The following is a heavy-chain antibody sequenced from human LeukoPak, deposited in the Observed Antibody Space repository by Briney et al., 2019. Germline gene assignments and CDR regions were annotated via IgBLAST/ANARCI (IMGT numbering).Heavy chain of an antibody. D-gene: IGHD1-26*01. J-gene: IGHJ4*02. Sequence: AGGSLRLSCAASGFTFSSYAMSWVRQAPGKGLEWVSDINGSGGSIYYADSVKGRFTISRGNSKNTLYLQMNSLRAEDTAVYYCAKVTSGSAKTSTDYWGQGTLVTVSS. CDR1: GFTFSSYA. CDR2: INGSGGSI. V-gene: IGHV3-23*01. CDR3: AKVTSGSAKTSTDY.